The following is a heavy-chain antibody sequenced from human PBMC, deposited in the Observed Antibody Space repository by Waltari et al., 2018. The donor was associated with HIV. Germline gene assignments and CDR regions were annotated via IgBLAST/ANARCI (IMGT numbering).Heavy chain of an antibody. CDR1: GFTLRSYW. V-gene: IGHV3-74*01. J-gene: IGHJ5*02. CDR2: INNDGTKT. Sequence: EAQLVESGGGLVQPGGSLRLSCAASGFTLRSYWMHWVRQAPGRGLEWVSRINNDGTKTNYADSVKGRFTISRDNAKNTLYLQMNSLRAEDTAVYFCVRDYDSSGYYSANWFDPWGQGTVVTVSS. D-gene: IGHD3-22*01. CDR3: VRDYDSSGYYSANWFDP.